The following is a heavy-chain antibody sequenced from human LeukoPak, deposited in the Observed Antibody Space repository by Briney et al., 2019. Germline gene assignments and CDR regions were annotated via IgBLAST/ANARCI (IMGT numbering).Heavy chain of an antibody. J-gene: IGHJ4*02. CDR3: ARVSDILTGYLAYYFDY. CDR1: GYTFTSYY. Sequence: ASVKVSCNASGYTFTSYYIHWVRQAPGQGLEWMGIINPSGGRTTYAQRFQGRVTMTSDTSTSTVYMELSSLRSEDTAVYYCARVSDILTGYLAYYFDYWGQGTLVTVSS. D-gene: IGHD3-9*01. CDR2: INPSGGRT. V-gene: IGHV1-46*01.